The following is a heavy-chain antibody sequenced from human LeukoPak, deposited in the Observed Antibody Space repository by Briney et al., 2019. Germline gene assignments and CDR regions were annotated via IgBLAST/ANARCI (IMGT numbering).Heavy chain of an antibody. V-gene: IGHV3-7*01. J-gene: IGHJ6*03. D-gene: IGHD6-13*01. CDR3: VRDPSYGSSWYYYMDV. CDR2: IKQDGSEI. Sequence: QTGGSLRLSCAASGFIFGGSRMTWVRQAPGKGLEWVANIKQDGSEIHYVESVRGRFTISRDNAENSLYLQMNSLRVEDTAVYYCVRDPSYGSSWYYYMDVWGKGTTVTVSS. CDR1: GFIFGGSR.